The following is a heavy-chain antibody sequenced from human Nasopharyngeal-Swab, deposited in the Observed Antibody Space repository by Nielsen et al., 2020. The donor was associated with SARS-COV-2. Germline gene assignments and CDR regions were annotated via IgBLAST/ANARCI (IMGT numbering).Heavy chain of an antibody. J-gene: IGHJ6*03. Sequence: WIRQPPGKGLEWIGSIYYSGSTYYNPSLKSRVTISVDTSKNQFSLKLSSVTAADTAVYYCARHRPDRSSTSCYISHYYYMDVWGKGTTVTVSS. CDR3: ARHRPDRSSTSCYISHYYYMDV. D-gene: IGHD2-2*02. CDR2: IYYSGST. V-gene: IGHV4-39*01.